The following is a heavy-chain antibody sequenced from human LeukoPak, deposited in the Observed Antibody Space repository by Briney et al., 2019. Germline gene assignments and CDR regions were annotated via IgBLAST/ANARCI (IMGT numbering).Heavy chain of an antibody. V-gene: IGHV1-2*02. CDR2: INPNSGGT. CDR3: ARVRTIDYYGSGTYYSQYNWFDP. Sequence: RWASVKVSFKASGYTFTGYYMHWVRQAPGQGLEWMGWINPNSGGTNYAQKFQGRVTMTRDTSISTAYMELSRLRSDDTAVYYCARVRTIDYYGSGTYYSQYNWFDPWGQGTLVTVSS. CDR1: GYTFTGYY. J-gene: IGHJ5*02. D-gene: IGHD3-10*01.